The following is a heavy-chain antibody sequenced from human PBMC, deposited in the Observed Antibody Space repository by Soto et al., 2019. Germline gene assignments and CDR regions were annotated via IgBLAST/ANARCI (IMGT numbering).Heavy chain of an antibody. CDR2: IYYSGST. D-gene: IGHD2-2*01. J-gene: IGHJ4*02. V-gene: IGHV4-39*01. Sequence: PSETLSLTCTVSGGSISSSSYYWGWIRQPPGKGLEWIGSIYYSGSTYYNPSLKRRVTISVDTSKNQFSLKLSSVTAAHTAVYYCARLVLGVVPAAAPFAYGGKGSWVTVSP. CDR1: GGSISSSSYY. CDR3: ARLVLGVVPAAAPFAY.